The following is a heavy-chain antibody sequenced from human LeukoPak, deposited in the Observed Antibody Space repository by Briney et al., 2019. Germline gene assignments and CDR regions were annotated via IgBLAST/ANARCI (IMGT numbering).Heavy chain of an antibody. V-gene: IGHV4-34*01. Sequence: SETLSLTCTVYVDSFSDYDWSWVRHPPGKGLEWIGEINHTESTNYNSSRKGRVTISVDMSKNQFYLQLNSVTAADTAVYYCARGFHASGSHCCHMDVWSKGPTTTV. CDR3: ARGFHASGSHCCHMDV. J-gene: IGHJ6*03. CDR2: INHTEST. CDR1: VDSFSDYD. D-gene: IGHD3-10*01.